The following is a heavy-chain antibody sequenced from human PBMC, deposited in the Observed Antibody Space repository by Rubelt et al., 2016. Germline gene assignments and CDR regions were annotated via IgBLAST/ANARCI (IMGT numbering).Heavy chain of an antibody. D-gene: IGHD3-3*01. CDR3: ARSPRYDFEDNWFDP. J-gene: IGHJ5*02. V-gene: IGHV1-46*01. CDR1: GYTFTSYY. CDR2: INPIGGST. Sequence: QVQLVQSGAEVKKPGASVKVSCKASGYTFTSYYMHWVRQAPGQGLEWMGIINPIGGSTSYAQKFQGRVTMTRDTSTSTVYMGLSSLRSEDTAVYYWARSPRYDFEDNWFDPWGQGTLVTVSS.